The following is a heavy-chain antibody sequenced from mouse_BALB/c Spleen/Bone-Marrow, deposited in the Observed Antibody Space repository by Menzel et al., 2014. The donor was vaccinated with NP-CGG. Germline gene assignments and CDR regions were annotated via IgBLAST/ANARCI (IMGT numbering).Heavy chain of an antibody. D-gene: IGHD2-13*01. J-gene: IGHJ4*01. CDR3: AGTYGDSPYFYGMDY. CDR1: GYTFTSYW. Sequence: VQLVESGAELVKPGTSVKLSCKTSGYTFTSYWMHWVKQRPGQGLEWIGEINPSNGRTNYNEKFKNKATLTVDKSSSTAYMQLSSLTSEDSAVYFCAGTYGDSPYFYGMDYWGQGTSVTVSS. V-gene: IGHV1S81*02. CDR2: INPSNGRT.